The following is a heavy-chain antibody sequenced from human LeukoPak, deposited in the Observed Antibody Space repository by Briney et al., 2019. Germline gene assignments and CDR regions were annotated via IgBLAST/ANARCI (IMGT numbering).Heavy chain of an antibody. CDR2: INAGNGNT. D-gene: IGHD2-2*02. Sequence: ASVKVSCKASGYTFTSYAMHWVRQAPGQRLEWMGWINAGNGNTKYSQKFQGRVTITRDTSASTAYMELSSLRSEDTAVYYCAREDCSSTSCYIDYWGQGTLVTVSS. J-gene: IGHJ4*02. V-gene: IGHV1-3*01. CDR3: AREDCSSTSCYIDY. CDR1: GYTFTSYA.